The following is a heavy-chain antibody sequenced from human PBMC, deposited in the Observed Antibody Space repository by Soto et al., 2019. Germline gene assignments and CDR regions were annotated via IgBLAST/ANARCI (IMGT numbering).Heavy chain of an antibody. CDR3: ARESGGYDSSTRYGLDV. J-gene: IGHJ6*02. Sequence: SETLSLTCTVSGGSISSGGYYWSWIRQHPGKGLEWIGYIYYSGSTHYNPSLKSRVTISVDRSKDQFSLNLSSVTAADTAIYYCARESGGYDSSTRYGLDVWGQGTTVTVSS. V-gene: IGHV4-31*03. CDR1: GGSISSGGYY. CDR2: IYYSGST. D-gene: IGHD6-25*01.